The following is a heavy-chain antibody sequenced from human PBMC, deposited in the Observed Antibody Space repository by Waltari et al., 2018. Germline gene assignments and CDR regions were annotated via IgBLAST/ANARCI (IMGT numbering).Heavy chain of an antibody. Sequence: QVQLVESGGGVVQPGGSLRLSCAASGLTFSSYGMHWVRQAPGQGLEWVAFIRYDGSNKYYADSVKGRFTISRDNSKNTLYLQMNSLRAEDTAVYYCAKDQGVGATKGRNAFDIWGQGTMVTASS. CDR3: AKDQGVGATKGRNAFDI. CDR1: GLTFSSYG. V-gene: IGHV3-30*02. J-gene: IGHJ3*02. D-gene: IGHD1-26*01. CDR2: IRYDGSNK.